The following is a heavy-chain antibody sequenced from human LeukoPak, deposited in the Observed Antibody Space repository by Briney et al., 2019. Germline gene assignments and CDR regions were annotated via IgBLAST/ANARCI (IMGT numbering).Heavy chain of an antibody. CDR3: VTDIGNYFPR. CDR1: GFSLSNFW. V-gene: IGHV3-7*03. CDR2: IKPDGSEK. D-gene: IGHD2/OR15-2a*01. Sequence: GGSLRLSCAASGFSLSNFWMSWVRQAPGRGPEWVANIKPDGSEKYYGDFVKGRFTISSDGANNSLYLQMDSLGAEDTAVYFCVTDIGNYFPRWGQGTLVTVSS. J-gene: IGHJ4*02.